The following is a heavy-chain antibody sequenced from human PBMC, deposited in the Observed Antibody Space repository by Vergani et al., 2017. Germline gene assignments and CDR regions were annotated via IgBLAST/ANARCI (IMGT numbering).Heavy chain of an antibody. CDR2: IKQDGSEK. CDR1: GFTFSSYW. Sequence: EVQLVESGGGLVQPGGSLRLSCAASGFTFSSYWMSWVRQAPGKGLEWVANIKQDGSEKYYVDSVEGRFTISRDNAKNSLYLQMNSLRAEDTAVYYCARTGFVLMVYAIDSFDYWGQGTLVTVSS. J-gene: IGHJ4*02. CDR3: ARTGFVLMVYAIDSFDY. D-gene: IGHD2-8*01. V-gene: IGHV3-7*01.